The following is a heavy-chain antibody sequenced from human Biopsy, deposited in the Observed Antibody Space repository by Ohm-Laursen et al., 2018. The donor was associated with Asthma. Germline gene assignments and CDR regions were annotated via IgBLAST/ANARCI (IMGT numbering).Heavy chain of an antibody. CDR2: IHHSGTS. CDR3: ARIPRRSGSYFVDY. D-gene: IGHD3-22*01. J-gene: IGHJ4*02. V-gene: IGHV4-31*03. Sequence: TLSLTCTVSGDSITSGGCCWNWIRQHPGKGLEWIGYIHHSGTSYFNPSLKSRVSFSRDTSKNQFSLRLSSVTAADPAMYYCARIPRRSGSYFVDYWGQGTLVIVSS. CDR1: GDSITSGGCC.